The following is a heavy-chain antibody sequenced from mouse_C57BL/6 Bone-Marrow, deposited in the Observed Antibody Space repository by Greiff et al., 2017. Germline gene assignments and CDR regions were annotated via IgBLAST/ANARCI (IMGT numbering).Heavy chain of an antibody. J-gene: IGHJ3*01. V-gene: IGHV5-17*01. CDR3: ARPGRGFAY. D-gene: IGHD3-3*01. CDR1: GFTFSDYG. CDR2: ISSGSSTI. Sequence: EVKLMESGGGLVKPGGSLKLSCAASGFTFSDYGMHWVRQAPEKGLEWVAYISSGSSTIYYADTVKGRFTISRDNAKNTLCLQMTSLRSEDTAMYYCARPGRGFAYWGQGTLVTVSA.